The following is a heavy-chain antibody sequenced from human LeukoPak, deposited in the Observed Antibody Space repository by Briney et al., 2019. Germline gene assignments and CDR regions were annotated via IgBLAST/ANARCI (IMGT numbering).Heavy chain of an antibody. CDR1: EYSFVSYY. V-gene: IGHV1-46*01. CDR2: IHPNDGIR. Sequence: SVKVSCKASEYSFVSYYIHWVRQAPGGGLEWVGLIHPNDGIRNYAQKFQDRVTMTVDRSTTTFYMELSSLTSEDTAVYYCTRDRPHNWFDPWGQGTLVTVSP. J-gene: IGHJ5*02. CDR3: TRDRPHNWFDP.